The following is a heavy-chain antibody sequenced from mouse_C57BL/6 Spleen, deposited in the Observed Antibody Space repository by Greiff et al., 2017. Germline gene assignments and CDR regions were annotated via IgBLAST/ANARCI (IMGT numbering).Heavy chain of an antibody. CDR2: ISSGSSTI. CDR3: ARRDGSSSYYAMDY. Sequence: EVMLVESGGGLVKPGGSLKLSCAASGFTFSNYGMHWVRQAPEKGLEWVADISSGSSTIYYADTVKGRFTISRDNAKNTLFLQMTSLMSEDTAMYYCARRDGSSSYYAMDYWGQGTSVTVSS. D-gene: IGHD1-1*01. J-gene: IGHJ4*01. V-gene: IGHV5-17*01. CDR1: GFTFSNYG.